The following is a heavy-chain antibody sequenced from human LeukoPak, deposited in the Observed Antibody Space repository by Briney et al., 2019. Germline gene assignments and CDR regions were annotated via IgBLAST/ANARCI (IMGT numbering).Heavy chain of an antibody. CDR2: INPNSGGT. CDR1: GYTFTGYY. D-gene: IGHD3-22*01. Sequence: ASVKVSCKASGYTFTGYYMHWVRQAPGQGLEWMGWINPNSGGTNYAQKFQGRVTMTRDTSISTAYMELSRLRSDDTAVYYCARDGGYYDSSGYYSHAFDIWGQGTMVTVSS. J-gene: IGHJ3*02. CDR3: ARDGGYYDSSGYYSHAFDI. V-gene: IGHV1-2*02.